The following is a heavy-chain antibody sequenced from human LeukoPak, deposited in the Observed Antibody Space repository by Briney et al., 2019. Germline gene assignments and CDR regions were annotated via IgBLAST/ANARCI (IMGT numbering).Heavy chain of an antibody. V-gene: IGHV3-23*01. CDR3: VRHDFWSGFKGGDY. J-gene: IGHJ4*02. Sequence: GGSLRLSCVVSGFTFSDYAMSWVRQAPGKGLEWVSAISGSGASTIYADSVRGRFTISRDNAKNSLYLQMNNLRAEDTAFYYCVRHDFWSGFKGGDYWGQGTLVTVSS. CDR2: ISGSGAST. CDR1: GFTFSDYA. D-gene: IGHD3-3*01.